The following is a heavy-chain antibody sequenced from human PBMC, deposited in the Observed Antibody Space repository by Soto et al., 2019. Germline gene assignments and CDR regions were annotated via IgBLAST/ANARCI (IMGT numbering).Heavy chain of an antibody. CDR1: GFTFSNYG. J-gene: IGHJ3*02. CDR3: AKGYDILTGYYLAFDI. D-gene: IGHD3-9*01. Sequence: GGSLRLSCEASGFTFSNYGINWVRQAPGKGLEWVSHISSSSSTIYYAESVKGRFTISRDNAKNTLYLQMYSLRAEDTAVYYCAKGYDILTGYYLAFDIWGQGTMVTVSS. V-gene: IGHV3-48*01. CDR2: ISSSSSTI.